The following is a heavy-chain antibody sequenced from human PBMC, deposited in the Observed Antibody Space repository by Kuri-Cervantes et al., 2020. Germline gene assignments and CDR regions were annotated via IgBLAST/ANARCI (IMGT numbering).Heavy chain of an antibody. J-gene: IGHJ5*02. CDR1: GFTFSSYG. CDR2: ISYDGSNK. Sequence: LSLTCAASGFTFSSYGVHWVRQAPGKGLEWVAVISYDGSNKYYADSVKGRFTISRDNSKNTLYLQMNSLRAEDTAVYYCAKSALTYYDILTGYYRSWGQGTLVTVSS. V-gene: IGHV3-30*18. D-gene: IGHD3-9*01. CDR3: AKSALTYYDILTGYYRS.